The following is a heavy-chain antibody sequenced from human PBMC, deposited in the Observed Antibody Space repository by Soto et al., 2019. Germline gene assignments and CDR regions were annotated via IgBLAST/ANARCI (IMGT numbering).Heavy chain of an antibody. J-gene: IGHJ5*02. CDR2: ISAYNGNT. CDR3: ARSSGTSYIWFDP. CDR1: GYAFSTYG. Sequence: QVQLVQSATEVKKPGASVKVSCKASGYAFSTYGISWVRRAPGQGLEWMGWISAYNGNTNNAQKLQDRVPLTTDTSTSTAYMELRSLRSDDTAVYYCARSSGTSYIWFDPWGQGTLVTVSS. V-gene: IGHV1-18*01. D-gene: IGHD1-26*01.